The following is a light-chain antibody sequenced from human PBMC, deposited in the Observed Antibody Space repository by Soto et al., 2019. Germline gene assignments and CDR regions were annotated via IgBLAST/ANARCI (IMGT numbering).Light chain of an antibody. CDR3: QQYYTTPFT. V-gene: IGKV4-1*01. CDR1: QSVLYSSNNKNY. CDR2: WAS. Sequence: DIVMTQSPDSLAVSLGERATINCKSSQSVLYSSNNKNYLAWYQQKPGQPPKVLIYWASTRESGVPDRFSGSGSGRDFPLTISSLQAEDVAVYYCQQYYTTPFTFGPGTKVDI. J-gene: IGKJ3*01.